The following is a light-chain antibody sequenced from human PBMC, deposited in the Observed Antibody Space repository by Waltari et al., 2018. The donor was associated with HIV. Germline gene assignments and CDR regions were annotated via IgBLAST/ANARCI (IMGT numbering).Light chain of an antibody. CDR1: SSDVASYNL. Sequence: QSALTQPASVSGSPGHSITISCTGTSSDVASYNLVSWYQHHPGKAPKVMSYAVTKRPSGVSDRFSGSKSGNTASLTISGLQAEDEADYYCCSYAGTSTYVFGTGTKVTVL. J-gene: IGLJ1*01. V-gene: IGLV2-23*02. CDR2: AVT. CDR3: CSYAGTSTYV.